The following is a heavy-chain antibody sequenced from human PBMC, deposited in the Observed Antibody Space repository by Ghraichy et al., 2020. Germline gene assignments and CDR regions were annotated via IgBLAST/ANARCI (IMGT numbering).Heavy chain of an antibody. CDR1: GGTFSSYA. J-gene: IGHJ6*03. CDR3: ARTQDGDGYNPVYYYYMDV. D-gene: IGHD5-24*01. Sequence: SVKVSCKASGGTFSSYAISWVRQAPGQGLEWMGGIIPIFGTANYAQKFQGRVTITADESTSTAYMELSSLRSEDTAVYYCARTQDGDGYNPVYYYYMDVWGKGTTVTVSS. V-gene: IGHV1-69*13. CDR2: IIPIFGTA.